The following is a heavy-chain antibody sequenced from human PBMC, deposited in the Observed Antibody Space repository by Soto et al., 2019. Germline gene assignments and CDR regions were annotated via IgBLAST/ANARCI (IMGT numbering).Heavy chain of an antibody. CDR2: IRDGGEST. CDR1: GFIFGNYM. D-gene: IGHD2-15*01. J-gene: IGHJ3*02. V-gene: IGHV3-23*01. Sequence: EVQLLESGGGLVQPGESLRLSCAVSGFIFGNYMMTWVRQAPGKGLEWVSTIRDGGESTYYADSVKGRFTISRDNSKNTLYLQMGSLGVEDTAVYYCAPHVHCSGGSCHYDAFDIRGQGTMVTVSS. CDR3: APHVHCSGGSCHYDAFDI.